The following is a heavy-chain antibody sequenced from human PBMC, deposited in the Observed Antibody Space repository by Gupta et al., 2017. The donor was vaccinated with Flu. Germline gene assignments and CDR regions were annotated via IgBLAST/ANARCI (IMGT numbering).Heavy chain of an antibody. CDR2: IWYDGSNK. CDR1: TFSSYG. V-gene: IGHV3-33*01. Sequence: TFSSYGMHWVRQAPGKGLEWVAVIWYDGSNKYYADSVKGRFTISRDNSKNTLYLQMNSLRAEDTAVYDCAGYCTNGVCLGYWGQGTLVTVSS. CDR3: AGYCTNGVCLGY. J-gene: IGHJ4*02. D-gene: IGHD2-8*01.